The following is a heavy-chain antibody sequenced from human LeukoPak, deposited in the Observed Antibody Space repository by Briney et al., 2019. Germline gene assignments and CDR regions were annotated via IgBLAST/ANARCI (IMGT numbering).Heavy chain of an antibody. CDR2: INPSGGST. Sequence: ASVKVSCKASGYTFTNYYMHWVRQAPGQGLEWMGIINPSGGSTSYAQKFQGRVTMTRDTSTSTVYMELSSPRSEDTAVYYCAREIGMGAFDYYYYGMDVWGQGTTVTVSS. CDR1: GYTFTNYY. CDR3: AREIGMGAFDYYYYGMDV. D-gene: IGHD3-16*01. J-gene: IGHJ6*02. V-gene: IGHV1-46*01.